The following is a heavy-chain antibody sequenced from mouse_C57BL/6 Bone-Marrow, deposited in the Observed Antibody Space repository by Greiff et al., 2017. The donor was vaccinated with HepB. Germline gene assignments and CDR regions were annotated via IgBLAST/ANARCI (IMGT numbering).Heavy chain of an antibody. CDR3: ARGMGDY. J-gene: IGHJ4*01. CDR1: GYTFTDYY. Sequence: VQLQQSGPELVKPGASVKISCKASGYTFTDYYMNWVKQSHGKSLEWIGDINPNNGGTSYNQKFKGKATLTVDKSSSTAYMELRSLTSEDSAVYYCARGMGDYWGQGTSVTVSS. D-gene: IGHD2-3*01. V-gene: IGHV1-26*01. CDR2: INPNNGGT.